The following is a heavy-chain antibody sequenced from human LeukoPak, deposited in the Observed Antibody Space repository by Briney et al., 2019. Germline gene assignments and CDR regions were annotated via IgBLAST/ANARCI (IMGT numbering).Heavy chain of an antibody. CDR1: GGSISSYY. J-gene: IGHJ6*02. Sequence: PSETLSLTCTVSGGSISSYYWSWIRQPAGKGLEWIGRIYTSGSTNYNPSLKSRVTMSVDTSKNQFSLKLSSVTAADTAVYYCARDIAAAGTYYYYGMDVWGQGTTVTVSS. D-gene: IGHD6-13*01. CDR3: ARDIAAAGTYYYYGMDV. CDR2: IYTSGST. V-gene: IGHV4-4*07.